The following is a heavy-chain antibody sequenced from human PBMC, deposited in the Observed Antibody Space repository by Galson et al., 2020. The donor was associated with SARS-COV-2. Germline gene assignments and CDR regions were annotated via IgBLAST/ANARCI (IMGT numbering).Heavy chain of an antibody. J-gene: IGHJ4*02. D-gene: IGHD4-4*01. CDR1: GFTFSTYW. V-gene: IGHV3-74*01. CDR3: ARLMTTPLYVDS. CDR2: INSDGSTT. Sequence: GGPLRLSCAVSGFTFSTYWMHWVRQAPGKGLVWVSRINSDGSTTNYADSVKGRFTISRDNVKNTLYLQMNSLSAEDTAVYYCARLMTTPLYVDSWGPGTLVTVSS.